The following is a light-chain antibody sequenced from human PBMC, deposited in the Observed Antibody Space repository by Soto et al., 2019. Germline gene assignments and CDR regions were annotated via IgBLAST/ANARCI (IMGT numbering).Light chain of an antibody. V-gene: IGKV3-20*01. J-gene: IGKJ1*01. CDR3: QQYSSWPRT. CDR2: GAS. Sequence: EIVLAQSPGTLSLSPGERAILSCRASQTISSNYLAWYQQKPGQAPRLLIYGASSRATGIPDRFSGSGSGTDLTLTISSLQSEDFATYFCQQYSSWPRTFGQGSRVEIK. CDR1: QTISSNY.